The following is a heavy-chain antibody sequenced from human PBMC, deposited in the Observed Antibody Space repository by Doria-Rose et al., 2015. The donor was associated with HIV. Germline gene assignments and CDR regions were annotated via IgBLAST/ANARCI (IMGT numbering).Heavy chain of an antibody. J-gene: IGHJ4*02. CDR2: ILSDDER. V-gene: IGHV2-26*01. CDR3: ARIKSSRWYHKYYFDF. Sequence: QITLKESGPVLVKPTETLTLTCTVSGVSLSSPGMGVSWIRQPPGKALEWLANILSDDERSYTTSLKSSLTISRGTSKSQVVLTMTDMDPVDTATYYCARIKSSRWYHKYYFDFWGQGTLVIVSA. D-gene: IGHD6-13*01. CDR1: GVSLSSPGMG.